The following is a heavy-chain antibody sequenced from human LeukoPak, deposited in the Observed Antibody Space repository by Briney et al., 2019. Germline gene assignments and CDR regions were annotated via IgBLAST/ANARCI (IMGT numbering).Heavy chain of an antibody. CDR3: ATDAPTGTTPRFDY. CDR1: GYTLSELS. V-gene: IGHV1-24*01. D-gene: IGHD1-1*01. Sequence: ASVKVSCKVSGYTLSELSMHWVRQAPGKGLEWMGGFDPEDGETVYAQKFQGRLTMTEDTSTDTAYMELSSLRSEDTAVYYCATDAPTGTTPRFDYWGQGTLVTVSS. J-gene: IGHJ4*02. CDR2: FDPEDGET.